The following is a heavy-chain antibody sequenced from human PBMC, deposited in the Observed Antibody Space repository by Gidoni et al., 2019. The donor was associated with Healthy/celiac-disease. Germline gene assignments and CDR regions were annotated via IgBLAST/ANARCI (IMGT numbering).Heavy chain of an antibody. D-gene: IGHD6-13*01. CDR3: AKEWGAAAAYWYFDL. CDR1: GFTFVDYA. J-gene: IGHJ2*01. Sequence: EVQLVESGGGLVQPGRSLRLSCAASGFTFVDYAMHWVRQAPGKGLEWVSGSSWNSGSIGYADSVKGRVTISRDNAKNSLYLQMNSLRAEDTALYYCAKEWGAAAAYWYFDLWGRGTLVTVSS. V-gene: IGHV3-9*01. CDR2: SSWNSGSI.